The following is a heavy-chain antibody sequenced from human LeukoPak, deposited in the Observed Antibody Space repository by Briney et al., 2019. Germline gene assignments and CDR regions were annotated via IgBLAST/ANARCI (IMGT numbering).Heavy chain of an antibody. CDR2: ISAYNGNT. J-gene: IGHJ4*02. Sequence: ASVKVSCKASGYTFTGYYMHWVRQAPGQGLEWMGWISAYNGNTNYAQKLQGRVTMTTDTSTSTAYMELRSLRSDDTAVYYCARSSQGVAARWGQGTLVTVSS. CDR1: GYTFTGYY. D-gene: IGHD3-10*01. CDR3: ARSSQGVAAR. V-gene: IGHV1-18*04.